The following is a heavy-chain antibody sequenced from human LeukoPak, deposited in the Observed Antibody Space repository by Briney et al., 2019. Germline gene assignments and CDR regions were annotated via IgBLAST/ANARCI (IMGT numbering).Heavy chain of an antibody. CDR2: ISISTSSI. CDR1: GFTFSSYS. D-gene: IGHD3-10*01. V-gene: IGHV3-48*01. CDR3: ATSMVRGAYFDY. J-gene: IGHJ4*02. Sequence: GGSLRLSCVGSGFTFSSYSMSWVRQAPGKGLEWVSYISISTSSIDYADSVKGRFTISRDNSKNTLYLQMNSLRAEDTAVYYCATSMVRGAYFDYWGQGTLVTVSS.